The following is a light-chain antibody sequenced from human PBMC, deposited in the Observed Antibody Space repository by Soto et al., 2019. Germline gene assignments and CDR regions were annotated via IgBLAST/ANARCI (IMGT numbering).Light chain of an antibody. CDR1: QSISNY. Sequence: DIQLTQSPSSLSASVGDRVSISCRASQSISNYLNWYQQKPGKAPKVLIFAASELQSGVPSRFSGSGSGTDFTLTISSLQPDDFATYYCQQSYTRTFGQGTRGEL. CDR2: AAS. CDR3: QQSYTRT. J-gene: IGKJ1*01. V-gene: IGKV1-39*01.